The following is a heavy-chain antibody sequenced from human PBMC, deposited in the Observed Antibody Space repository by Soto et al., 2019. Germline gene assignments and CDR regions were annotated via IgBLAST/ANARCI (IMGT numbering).Heavy chain of an antibody. Sequence: QVQLQQWGAGLLKPSETLSLTCAVYGGSFSGYYWSWIRQPPGKGLEWIGEINHSGSTNYNPSLKSRVTISVDTSKNQFSLKLSSVTAADTAVYYCARRVLYYCYCYMDVWGKGTAVTVSS. CDR2: INHSGST. CDR3: ARRVLYYCYCYMDV. J-gene: IGHJ6*03. V-gene: IGHV4-34*01. CDR1: GGSFSGYY.